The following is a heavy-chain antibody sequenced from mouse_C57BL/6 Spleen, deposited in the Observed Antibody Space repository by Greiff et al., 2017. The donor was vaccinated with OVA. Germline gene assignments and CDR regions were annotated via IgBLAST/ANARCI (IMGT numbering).Heavy chain of an antibody. Sequence: QVQLKQSGAELVRPGASVKLSCKASGYTFTSYGISWVKQRTGQGLEWIGEIFPRSGNTYYNEKFKGKATLTADKSSSTAYLELRSLTSEDSAVYFCAEGTGGYAMDYWGQGTSVTVSA. V-gene: IGHV1-81*01. CDR3: AEGTGGYAMDY. CDR2: IFPRSGNT. D-gene: IGHD4-1*01. CDR1: GYTFTSYG. J-gene: IGHJ4*01.